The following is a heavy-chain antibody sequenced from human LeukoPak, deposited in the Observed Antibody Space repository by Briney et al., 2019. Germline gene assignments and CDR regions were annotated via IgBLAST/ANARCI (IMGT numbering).Heavy chain of an antibody. CDR1: GFTFSSYG. J-gene: IGHJ4*02. Sequence: PGGSLRLSCAASGFTFSSYGMHWVRQAPGKGLEWVAVIWYDGSNKYYADSVKGRFTISRDNSKNTLYLQMNSLRAEDTAVYYCARGRDVGVVPAADFDYWGQGILVTVSS. CDR3: ARGRDVGVVPAADFDY. D-gene: IGHD2-2*01. CDR2: IWYDGSNK. V-gene: IGHV3-33*01.